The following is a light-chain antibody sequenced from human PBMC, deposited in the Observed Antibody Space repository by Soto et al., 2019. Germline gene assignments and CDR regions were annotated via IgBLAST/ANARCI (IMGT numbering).Light chain of an antibody. CDR2: AAS. CDR3: QQLNSYPTP. V-gene: IGKV1-9*01. Sequence: DIQLTQSPSFLSASVGDRVTITCRASQGISSYLAWYQRKPGKAPKLLIYAASTLQSGVPSRFSGSGSGTEFTLTISSLQPEDFATYYCQQLNSYPTPFGGGTKVEIK. J-gene: IGKJ4*01. CDR1: QGISSY.